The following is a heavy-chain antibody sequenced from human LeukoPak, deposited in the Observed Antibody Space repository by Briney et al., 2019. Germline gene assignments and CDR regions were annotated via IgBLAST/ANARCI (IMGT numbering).Heavy chain of an antibody. D-gene: IGHD6-19*01. V-gene: IGHV1-46*01. Sequence: GASVKVSCKASGYTFTSYYMHWVRQAPGQGLEWMGIINPSGGSTSYAQKFQGRVNMTRDMSTSTVYMELSSLRSEDTAVYYCAWLYSSGWSGFDYWGQGTLVTVSS. J-gene: IGHJ4*02. CDR2: INPSGGST. CDR3: AWLYSSGWSGFDY. CDR1: GYTFTSYY.